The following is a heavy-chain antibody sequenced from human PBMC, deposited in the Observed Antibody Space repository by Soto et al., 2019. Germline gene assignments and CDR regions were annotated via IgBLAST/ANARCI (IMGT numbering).Heavy chain of an antibody. J-gene: IGHJ5*02. V-gene: IGHV4-34*01. Sequence: SETLSLTSAVYGGSFSGYYWSWIRQPPGKGLEWIGEINHSGSTNYNPSLKSRVTISVDTSKNQFSLKLSSVTAADTAVYYCARVPRKYYYDSSGWFDPWGQGTLVIVSS. CDR1: GGSFSGYY. D-gene: IGHD3-22*01. CDR3: ARVPRKYYYDSSGWFDP. CDR2: INHSGST.